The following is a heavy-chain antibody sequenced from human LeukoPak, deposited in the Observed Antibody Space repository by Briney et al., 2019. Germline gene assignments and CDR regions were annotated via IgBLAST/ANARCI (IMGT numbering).Heavy chain of an antibody. D-gene: IGHD2-2*01. CDR3: ARGDIVVVPAALFDY. Sequence: ASVKVSCKASGYTFTSYGISWVRQAPGQGLEWMGWISAYNGNTNYAQKLQGRVTMTTDTSTSTAYMELRSLRSDDTAVYYCARGDIVVVPAALFDYWGQGTLVTVSS. CDR2: ISAYNGNT. J-gene: IGHJ4*02. CDR1: GYTFTSYG. V-gene: IGHV1-18*01.